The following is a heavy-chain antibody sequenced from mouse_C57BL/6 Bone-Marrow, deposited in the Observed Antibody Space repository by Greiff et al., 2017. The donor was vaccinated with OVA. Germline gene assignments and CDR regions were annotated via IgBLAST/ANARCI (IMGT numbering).Heavy chain of an antibody. CDR2: ISSGGSYT. CDR1: GFTFSSYG. Sequence: EVKLVESGGDLVKPGGSLKLSCAASGFTFSSYGMSWVRQTPDKRLEWVATISSGGSYTYYPDSVKGRFTISRDNAKNTLYLQMSSLKSEDTAMYYCEGLPYFDYWGQGTTLTVSA. V-gene: IGHV5-6*01. CDR3: EGLPYFDY. J-gene: IGHJ2*01.